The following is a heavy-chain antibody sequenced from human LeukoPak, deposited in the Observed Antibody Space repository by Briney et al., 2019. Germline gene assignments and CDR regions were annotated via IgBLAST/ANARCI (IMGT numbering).Heavy chain of an antibody. J-gene: IGHJ4*02. CDR1: GFPLSSYS. CDR2: IRYDGSNK. D-gene: IGHD5-12*01. V-gene: IGHV3-30*02. CDR3: AKGRYSGYEVGY. Sequence: PGGSLRLSCAASGFPLSSYSINWVRQAPGKGLEWVAFIRYDGSNKYYADSVKGRFTISRDNSKNTLYLQMNSLRAEDTAVYYCAKGRYSGYEVGYWGQGTLVTVSS.